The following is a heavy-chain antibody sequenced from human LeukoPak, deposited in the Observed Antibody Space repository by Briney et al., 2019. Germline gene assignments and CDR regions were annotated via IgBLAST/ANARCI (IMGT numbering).Heavy chain of an antibody. CDR3: ARVPEPTYYDFWSGPQGNAFDI. J-gene: IGHJ3*02. CDR1: GYTFTSYG. D-gene: IGHD3-3*01. V-gene: IGHV1-69*13. Sequence: VASVKVSCKASGYTFTSYGISWVRQAPGQGLEWMGGIIPIFSTANYAQKFQGRVTITADESTSTAYMELSSLRSEDTAVYYCARVPEPTYYDFWSGPQGNAFDIWGQGTMVTVSS. CDR2: IIPIFSTA.